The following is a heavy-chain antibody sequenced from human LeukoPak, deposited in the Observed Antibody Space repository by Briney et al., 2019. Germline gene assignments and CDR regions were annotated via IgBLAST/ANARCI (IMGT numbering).Heavy chain of an antibody. CDR3: ARRWKMGARGRVYFDY. Sequence: ASVKVSCKASGYTFTSYDINWVRQATGQGLEWMGRMNPNSGNTGYAQKFQGRVTITRNTSISTAYMELSSLRSEDTAVYYCARRWKMGARGRVYFDYWGQGTLVTVSS. D-gene: IGHD1-26*01. V-gene: IGHV1-8*03. J-gene: IGHJ4*02. CDR1: GYTFTSYD. CDR2: MNPNSGNT.